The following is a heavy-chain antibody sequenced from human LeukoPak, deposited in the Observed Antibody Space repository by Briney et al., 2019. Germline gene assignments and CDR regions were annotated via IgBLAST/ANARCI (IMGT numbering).Heavy chain of an antibody. J-gene: IGHJ4*02. D-gene: IGHD1-26*01. CDR1: GFTFSTHN. Sequence: GGSLRLSCAASGFTFSTHNMNWVRQAPGKGLEWVSSITSGSTYVFYADSVKGRFTISRDNAKNSLYLQMISLRADDTAVYYCATYSGTYRDYWGQGTLVTVSS. CDR3: ATYSGTYRDY. CDR2: ITSGSTYV. V-gene: IGHV3-21*01.